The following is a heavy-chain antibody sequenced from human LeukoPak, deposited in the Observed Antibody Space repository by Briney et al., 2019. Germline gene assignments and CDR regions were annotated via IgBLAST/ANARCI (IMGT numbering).Heavy chain of an antibody. CDR3: ARGGADYYDSSGYYLDY. D-gene: IGHD3-22*01. Sequence: GGSLRLSCAASGFTFSSYSMNWVRQAPGKGLEWVSSISSSSSYIYYADSVKGRFTISRDNAKNSLYLQMNSLRAEDTAVYYCARGGADYYDSSGYYLDYWGQGTLVTVSS. CDR1: GFTFSSYS. CDR2: ISSSSSYI. V-gene: IGHV3-21*01. J-gene: IGHJ4*02.